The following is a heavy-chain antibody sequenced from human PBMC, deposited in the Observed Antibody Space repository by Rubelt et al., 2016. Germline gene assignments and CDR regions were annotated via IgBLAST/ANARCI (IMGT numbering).Heavy chain of an antibody. CDR2: ICSGGRT. CDR1: GFTVSSNY. D-gene: IGHD1-26*01. J-gene: IGHJ4*02. CDR3: ARDVGFDY. Sequence: EVQLVESGGGLVQPGGSLRLSCAASGFTVSSNYMSWVRQAPGKGLEWVSVICSGGRTYYADSVNGRFTISRHNSKNTLYLQMNSLRAEDTAVYYCARDVGFDYWGQGTLVTVSS. V-gene: IGHV3-53*04.